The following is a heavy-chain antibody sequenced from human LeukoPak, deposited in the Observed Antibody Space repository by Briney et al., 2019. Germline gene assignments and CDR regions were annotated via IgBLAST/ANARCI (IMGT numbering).Heavy chain of an antibody. CDR3: AREASNQLLRYYYYYYGMDV. CDR2: IKEDGSEK. Sequence: GGSLRLSCAASGFTFSDYGIHWVRQAPGKGLEWVANIKEDGSEKYYVDSVKGRFTISRDNAKKSLYLQMNSLRAEDTAVYYCAREASNQLLRYYYYYYGMDVWGQGITVTVSS. V-gene: IGHV3-7*01. CDR1: GFTFSDYG. D-gene: IGHD2-2*01. J-gene: IGHJ6*02.